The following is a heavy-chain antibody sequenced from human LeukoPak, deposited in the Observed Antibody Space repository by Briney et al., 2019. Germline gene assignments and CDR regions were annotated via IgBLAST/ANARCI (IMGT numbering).Heavy chain of an antibody. CDR2: INHSGST. CDR1: GGSFSGYY. D-gene: IGHD4-17*01. J-gene: IGHJ4*02. V-gene: IGHV4-34*01. CDR3: ARAGLRSFDY. Sequence: SQTLSLTCAVYGGSFSGYYWSWIRQPPGEGLEWIGEINHSGSTNYNPSLKSRVTISVDTSKNQFSLKLSSVTAADTAVYYGARAGLRSFDYWGQGTLVTVSS.